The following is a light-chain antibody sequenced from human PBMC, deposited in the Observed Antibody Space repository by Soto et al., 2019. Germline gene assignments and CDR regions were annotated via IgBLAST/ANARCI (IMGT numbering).Light chain of an antibody. V-gene: IGLV7-43*01. CDR2: STN. CDR1: TGAVTSGYY. CDR3: LLYYRGQLGV. Sequence: QTVVTQEPSLTVSPGGTVTLTCATSTGAVTSGYYPNWFQQKPGQAPRALIYSTNNKYSWTPARFSGSLLGGKAALTRSGVQPEDEAGYYCLLYYRGQLGVFGGGTKLTVL. J-gene: IGLJ2*01.